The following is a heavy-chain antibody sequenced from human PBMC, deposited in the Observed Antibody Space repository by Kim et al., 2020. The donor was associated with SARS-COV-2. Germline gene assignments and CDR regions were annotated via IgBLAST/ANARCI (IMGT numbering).Heavy chain of an antibody. J-gene: IGHJ6*02. CDR2: INPNSGGT. Sequence: ASVKVSCKASGYTFTGYYMHWVRQAPGQVLEWMGWINPNSGGTNYAQKVQGWVTMTRDTSFSTAYMELSRLRSDDTAVYYRARDFSKRSSSWKSSYSYYYDGMDVWGQGTTVTVSS. CDR3: ARDFSKRSSSWKSSYSYYYDGMDV. CDR1: GYTFTGYY. V-gene: IGHV1-2*04. D-gene: IGHD6-13*01.